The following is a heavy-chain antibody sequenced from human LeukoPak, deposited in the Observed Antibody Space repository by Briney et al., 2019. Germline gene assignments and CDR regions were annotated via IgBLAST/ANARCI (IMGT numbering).Heavy chain of an antibody. J-gene: IGHJ3*02. CDR3: AKKGVTTDAFDI. D-gene: IGHD4-17*01. Sequence: GGSLRLSCAASGFTFSSYWMSWVRQAPGKGLEWVANIKQDGSEKYYVDSVKGRFTISGDNAKNSLYLQMNSLTTEDTALYYCAKKGVTTDAFDIWGQGTMVTVSS. CDR2: IKQDGSEK. V-gene: IGHV3-7*03. CDR1: GFTFSSYW.